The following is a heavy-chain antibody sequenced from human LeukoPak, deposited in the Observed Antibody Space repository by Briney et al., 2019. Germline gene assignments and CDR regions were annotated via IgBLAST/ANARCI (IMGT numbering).Heavy chain of an antibody. CDR1: GYTFTGYY. D-gene: IGHD6-19*01. CDR2: INPNSGGT. Sequence: ASVKVSCKASGYTFTGYYMHWVRQAPGQGLEWMGRINPNSGGTNYAQKFQGRVTMTRDTSISTAYMELSRLRSDDTAVYYCARTRRFGIAVAGTWDYWGQGTLVTVSS. J-gene: IGHJ4*02. CDR3: ARTRRFGIAVAGTWDY. V-gene: IGHV1-2*06.